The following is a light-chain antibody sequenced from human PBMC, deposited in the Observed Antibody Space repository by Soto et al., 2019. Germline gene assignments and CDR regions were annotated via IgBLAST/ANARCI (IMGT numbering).Light chain of an antibody. J-gene: IGLJ2*01. CDR1: SSDVGGYTY. CDR3: ASYTASSTVI. Sequence: QSVLTQPASVSGSPGQSITISCTGTSSDVGGYTYVSWYQQHPGKAPKLMIYEVNNRPSGVSNRFSGSKSGSTASLTISGLQTEDEADYYCASYTASSTVIFGGGTKVTVL. CDR2: EVN. V-gene: IGLV2-14*01.